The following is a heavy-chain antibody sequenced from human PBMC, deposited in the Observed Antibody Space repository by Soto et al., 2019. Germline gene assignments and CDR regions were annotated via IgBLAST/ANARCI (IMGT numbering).Heavy chain of an antibody. D-gene: IGHD6-19*01. CDR2: IFHSGDT. Sequence: SETLSLTCAVSGDSISDSRWWTWVRQPPGKGLEWIGDIFHSGDTNYNPSLKSRVFISVDKSQNQFSLKVSSVTAADTAVYYCAYRTGWYRHDVWGQATFVTVSS. CDR1: GDSISDSRW. CDR3: AYRTGWYRHDV. J-gene: IGHJ3*01. V-gene: IGHV4-4*02.